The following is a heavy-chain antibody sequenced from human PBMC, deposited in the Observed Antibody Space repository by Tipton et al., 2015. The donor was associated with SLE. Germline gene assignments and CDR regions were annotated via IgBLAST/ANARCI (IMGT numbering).Heavy chain of an antibody. CDR2: ISYDGSNK. D-gene: IGHD6-13*01. CDR1: GFTFSSYA. V-gene: IGHV3-30*14. CDR3: ASGSSWYEGFDY. Sequence: SLRLSCAASGFTFSSYAMHWVRQAPGKGLEWVAVISYDGSNKYYADSVKGRFTISRDNSKNTLYLQMNSLRAEDTAVYYCASGSSWYEGFDYWGQGTLVTVSS. J-gene: IGHJ4*02.